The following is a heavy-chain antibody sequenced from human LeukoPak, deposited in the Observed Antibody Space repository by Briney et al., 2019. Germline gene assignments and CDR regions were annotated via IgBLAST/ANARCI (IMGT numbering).Heavy chain of an antibody. Sequence: ASVKVSCKVSGYTLTELSMHWVRQAPGKGLEWMGGFDPEDGETIYAQKFQGRVTMTEDTSTDTSYMELSSLRSEDTAVYYCATHRLRYFDWSFDYWGQGTLVTVSS. D-gene: IGHD3-9*01. V-gene: IGHV1-24*01. CDR3: ATHRLRYFDWSFDY. CDR1: GYTLTELS. CDR2: FDPEDGET. J-gene: IGHJ4*02.